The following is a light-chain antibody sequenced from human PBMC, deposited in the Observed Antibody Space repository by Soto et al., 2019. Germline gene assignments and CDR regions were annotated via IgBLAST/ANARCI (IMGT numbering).Light chain of an antibody. CDR2: DVA. Sequence: QSALTQPASVSDSPGQSITISCTGTSSDVGGSNFVSWYQQHPGKPPKLIIYDVANRPSGVSNLFSGSKSGSTASLIISRLQTEDEADYYSVSYTSSTTYVFGTGTKLTVL. CDR3: VSYTSSTTYV. J-gene: IGLJ1*01. V-gene: IGLV2-14*03. CDR1: SSDVGGSNF.